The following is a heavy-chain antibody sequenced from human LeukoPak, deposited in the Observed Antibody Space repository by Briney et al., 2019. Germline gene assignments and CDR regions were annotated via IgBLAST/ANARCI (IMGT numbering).Heavy chain of an antibody. V-gene: IGHV4-38-2*01. Sequence: SETLSLTCAVSGYSISSGYYWGWIRQPPGKGLEWIGSIYHSGSTYYNPSLKSRVTISVDTSKNQFSLKLSSVTAADPAVYYCAVSGSFDYWGQGTPVTVSS. D-gene: IGHD1-26*01. CDR3: AVSGSFDY. CDR2: IYHSGST. J-gene: IGHJ4*02. CDR1: GYSISSGYY.